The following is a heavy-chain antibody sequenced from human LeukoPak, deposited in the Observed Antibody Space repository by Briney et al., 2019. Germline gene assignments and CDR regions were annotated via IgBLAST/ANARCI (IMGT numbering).Heavy chain of an antibody. V-gene: IGHV3-23*01. Sequence: GGPLRLSCAASGITFSNYAMSWVRQAPGKGLEWVSAISGSGSSTYYTDSVKGRFTISRDNSKNTLYLQMNSLRAEDTAVYYCAKDPPQYDYDTSDHDYWGQGTLVTVSS. CDR3: AKDPPQYDYDTSDHDY. J-gene: IGHJ4*02. CDR2: ISGSGSST. CDR1: GITFSNYA. D-gene: IGHD3-22*01.